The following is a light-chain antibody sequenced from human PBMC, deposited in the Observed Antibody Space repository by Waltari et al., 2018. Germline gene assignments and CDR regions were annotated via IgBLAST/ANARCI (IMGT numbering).Light chain of an antibody. J-gene: IGLJ3*02. CDR2: KAP. CDR3: QSGDSSSSYHVL. CDR1: ALPKQY. V-gene: IGLV3-25*03. Sequence: SYELTQPPSVSVSPRQTARITCSGDALPKQYAYWYQQKPGQAPVVVIYKAPERPSGIPGRFSGSTSGTTVTLTISGVQAEDEADYYCQSGDSSSSYHVLFGGGTKLTVL.